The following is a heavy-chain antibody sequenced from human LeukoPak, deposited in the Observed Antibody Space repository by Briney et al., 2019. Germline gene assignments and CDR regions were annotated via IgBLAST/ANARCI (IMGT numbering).Heavy chain of an antibody. D-gene: IGHD6-6*01. V-gene: IGHV3-23*01. CDR3: AREDRDSSSLDY. CDR1: GFTFSSYW. J-gene: IGHJ4*02. Sequence: GGSLRLSCAASGFTFSSYWMSWVRQAPGKGLEWVSAISGSGGSTYYADSVKGRFTISRDNSKNTLYLQMNRLRAEDTDVYYCAREDRDSSSLDYWGQGTLVTVSS. CDR2: ISGSGGST.